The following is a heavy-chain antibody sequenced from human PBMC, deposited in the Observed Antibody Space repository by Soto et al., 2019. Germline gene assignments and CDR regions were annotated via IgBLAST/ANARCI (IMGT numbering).Heavy chain of an antibody. CDR3: TKASRAYDPTGLFFDS. J-gene: IGHJ4*02. Sequence: PGGALRLSCAASGFPFVNFAMSWVRQAPGKGLEWVSSIDRSGDITFYAGSVKDRFSISRDNSRNTLFLLMNNLRADDSAMYYCTKASRAYDPTGLFFDSWGQGTLVTVSS. CDR2: IDRSGDIT. CDR1: GFPFVNFA. V-gene: IGHV3-23*01. D-gene: IGHD2-8*02.